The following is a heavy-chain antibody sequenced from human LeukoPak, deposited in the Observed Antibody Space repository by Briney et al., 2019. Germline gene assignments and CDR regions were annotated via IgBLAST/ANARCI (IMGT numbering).Heavy chain of an antibody. CDR2: IYWDDDK. CDR1: GFSLSTSGVG. CDR3: AHRQLDGVVATIFDY. J-gene: IGHJ4*02. Sequence: SGPTLVKPAQTLTLTFTFSGFSLSTSGVGVGWIRQPPGKALEWLALIYWDDDKRYSPSLKSRLTITKDTSKNQVVLTMTNMDPVDTATYYCAHRQLDGVVATIFDYWGQGTLVTVSS. D-gene: IGHD5-12*01. V-gene: IGHV2-5*02.